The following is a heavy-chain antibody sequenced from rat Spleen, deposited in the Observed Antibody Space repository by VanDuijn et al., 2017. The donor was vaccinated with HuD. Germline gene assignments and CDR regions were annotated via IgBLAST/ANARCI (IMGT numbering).Heavy chain of an antibody. CDR3: ARRGLQSYYFDY. J-gene: IGHJ2*01. CDR2: INSAGST. V-gene: IGHV3-3*01. D-gene: IGHD1-1*01. Sequence: EVQLQESGPGLVKPSQSLSLTCSVTGYSITSGYGWNWIRKFPGNKLEWMGYINSAGSTNYHPPLKSQISITRDTSKNQFFLQLTSVTTEDTATYYCARRGLQSYYFDYWGQGVMVTVSS. CDR1: GYSITSGYG.